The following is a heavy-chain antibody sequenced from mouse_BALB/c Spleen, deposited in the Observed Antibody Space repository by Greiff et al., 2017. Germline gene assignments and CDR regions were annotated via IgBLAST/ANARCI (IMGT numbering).Heavy chain of an antibody. D-gene: IGHD2-4*01. CDR1: GYSITSGYY. V-gene: IGHV3-6*02. CDR2: ISYDGSN. CDR3: ARGDDYDAWFAY. Sequence: EVHLVESGPGLVKPSQSLSLTCSVTGYSITSGYYWNWIRQFPGNKLEWMGYISYDGSNNYNPSLKNRISITRDTSKNQFFLKLNSVTTEDTATYYCARGDDYDAWFAYWGQGTLVTVSA. J-gene: IGHJ3*01.